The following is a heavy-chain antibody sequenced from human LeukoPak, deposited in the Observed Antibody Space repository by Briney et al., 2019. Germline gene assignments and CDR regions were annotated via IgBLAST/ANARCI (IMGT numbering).Heavy chain of an antibody. V-gene: IGHV4-39*07. CDR3: ASVIKGGLAFDL. J-gene: IGHJ3*01. Sequence: SETLSLTCTVSGGSISSSSYYWGWIRQPPGKGLEWIGSIYHSGSTYYNPSLKSRVTIAVETSKNQFSLKLTSVTAADTAVYYCASVIKGGLAFDLWGPGTLVTVSS. CDR1: GGSISSSSYY. CDR2: IYHSGST. D-gene: IGHD2/OR15-2a*01.